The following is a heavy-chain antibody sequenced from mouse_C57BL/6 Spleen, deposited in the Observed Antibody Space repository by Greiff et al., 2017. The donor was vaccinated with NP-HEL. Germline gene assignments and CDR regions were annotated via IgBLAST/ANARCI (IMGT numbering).Heavy chain of an antibody. CDR2: INPNNGGT. CDR3: ASPTWAFDY. D-gene: IGHD4-1*01. Sequence: EVQLQQSGPELVKPGASVKISCKASGYTFTDYYMNWVKQSHGKSLEWIGDINPNNGGTSYNQKFKGKATLTVDKSSSTAYMELRSLTSEDSAVYYCASPTWAFDYWGQGTTLTVSS. V-gene: IGHV1-26*01. J-gene: IGHJ2*01. CDR1: GYTFTDYY.